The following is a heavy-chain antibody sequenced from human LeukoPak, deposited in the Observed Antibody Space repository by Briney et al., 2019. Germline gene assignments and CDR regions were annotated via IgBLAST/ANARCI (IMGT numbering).Heavy chain of an antibody. V-gene: IGHV4-39*07. D-gene: IGHD2-2*01. CDR1: GGSISSSSYY. J-gene: IGHJ4*02. Sequence: PSETLSLTCTVSGGSISSSSYYWGWIRQPPGKGLEWIGSIYYSGSTYYNPSLKSRVTISVDTSKNQFSLKLSSVTAADTAVYYCARDDGYAGGKEFDYWGQGTLVTVSS. CDR2: IYYSGST. CDR3: ARDDGYAGGKEFDY.